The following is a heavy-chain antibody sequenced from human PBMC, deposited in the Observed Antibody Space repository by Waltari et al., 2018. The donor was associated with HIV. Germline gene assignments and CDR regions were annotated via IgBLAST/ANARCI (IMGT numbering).Heavy chain of an antibody. CDR1: GFTFSSYS. J-gene: IGHJ5*02. V-gene: IGHV3-48*02. CDR2: SGSSSSTR. CDR3: AGDRRAVATSAPRGFDP. Sequence: EVQLVESGGGLVQPGGSLRLSCAASGFTFSSYSMNWVRQAPGKGRDCVSYSGSSSSTRYDADSVKGRVTIARDNAKNSLYLQMNSLRDEDTAVYYGAGDRRAVATSAPRGFDPWGQGTLVTVSS. D-gene: IGHD6-19*01.